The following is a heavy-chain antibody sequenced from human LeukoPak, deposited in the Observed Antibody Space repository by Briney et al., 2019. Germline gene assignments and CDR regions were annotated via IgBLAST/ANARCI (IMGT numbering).Heavy chain of an antibody. J-gene: IGHJ4*02. CDR3: ARDFVVSYYYDSSGSYYFDY. CDR1: GFTFSSYS. V-gene: IGHV3-21*01. D-gene: IGHD3-22*01. Sequence: GGSLRLSCAASGFTFSSYSMNWVRQAPGKGLEWVSSINSSSSYIYYADSVKGRFTISRDNAKNSLYLQMNSLRAEDTAVYYCARDFVVSYYYDSSGSYYFDYWGQGTLVTVSS. CDR2: INSSSSYI.